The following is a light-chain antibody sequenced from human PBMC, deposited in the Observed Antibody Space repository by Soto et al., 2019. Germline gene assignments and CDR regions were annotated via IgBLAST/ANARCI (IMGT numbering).Light chain of an antibody. CDR1: QSISSW. V-gene: IGKV1-5*01. Sequence: DIQMTQSPSTLSASVGDRVTITCRARQSISSWLAWYQQKPGKAPKFLIYDASKLESGVPSRFSGSGSGLEFTLTISSLQPDDFATYYCQQYNSYSLTFGGGTKVEIK. J-gene: IGKJ4*01. CDR2: DAS. CDR3: QQYNSYSLT.